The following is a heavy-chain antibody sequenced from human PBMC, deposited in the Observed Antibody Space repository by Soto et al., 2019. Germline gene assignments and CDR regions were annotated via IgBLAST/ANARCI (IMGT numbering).Heavy chain of an antibody. Sequence: QVQLVQSGAEVKKPGASVKVACKASGYSFNSYYMHWVRQAPGQGPEWMGVIKPSGASTRYAQKFQGRVTMTRDTSTSTVYMELSSLRSEDTALYYCASDYNAYQRQHVFDIWGQGTLVTVSS. V-gene: IGHV1-46*02. CDR3: ASDYNAYQRQHVFDI. J-gene: IGHJ3*02. D-gene: IGHD3-10*01. CDR2: IKPSGAST. CDR1: GYSFNSYY.